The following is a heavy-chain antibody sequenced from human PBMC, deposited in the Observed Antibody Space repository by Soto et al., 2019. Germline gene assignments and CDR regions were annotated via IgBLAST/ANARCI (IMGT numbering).Heavy chain of an antibody. J-gene: IGHJ3*02. CDR1: GFTFSSYG. CDR2: ISYDGSNK. Sequence: GGSLRLSCAASGFTFSSYGMHWVRQAPGKGLEWVAVISYDGSNKYYADSVKGRFTISRDNSKNTLYLQMNSLRAEDTAVYYCAREHDDPVEAFDIWGKGTMVTVSS. CDR3: AREHDDPVEAFDI. V-gene: IGHV3-30*03. D-gene: IGHD3-3*01.